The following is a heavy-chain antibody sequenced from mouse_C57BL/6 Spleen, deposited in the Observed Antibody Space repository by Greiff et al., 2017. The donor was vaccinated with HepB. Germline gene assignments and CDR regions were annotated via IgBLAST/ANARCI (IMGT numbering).Heavy chain of an antibody. CDR1: GYAFSSSW. CDR3: ARESYYGSSPYFDY. D-gene: IGHD1-1*01. Sequence: QVQLQQSGPELVKPGASVKISCKASGYAFSSSWMNWVKQRPGKGLEWIGRIYPGDGDTNYNGKFKGKATLTADKSSSTAYMQLSSLTSEDSAVYFCARESYYGSSPYFDYWGQGTTLTVSS. J-gene: IGHJ2*01. CDR2: IYPGDGDT. V-gene: IGHV1-82*01.